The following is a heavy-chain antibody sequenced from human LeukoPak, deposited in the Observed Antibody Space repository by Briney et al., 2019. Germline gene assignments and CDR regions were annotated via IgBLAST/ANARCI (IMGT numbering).Heavy chain of an antibody. Sequence: PSETLSLTCAVSGGSISSGGYSWSWIRQPPGKGLEWIGYIYHSGSTYYNPSLKSRVTISVDRPKNQFSLKLSSVTAADTAVYYCARGDYYGSGSYFDYWGQGTLVTVSS. V-gene: IGHV4-30-2*01. CDR2: IYHSGST. J-gene: IGHJ4*02. D-gene: IGHD3-10*01. CDR3: ARGDYYGSGSYFDY. CDR1: GGSISSGGYS.